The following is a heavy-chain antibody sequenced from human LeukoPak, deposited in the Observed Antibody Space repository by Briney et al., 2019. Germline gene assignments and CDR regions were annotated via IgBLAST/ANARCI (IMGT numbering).Heavy chain of an antibody. D-gene: IGHD3-10*01. Sequence: GGSLRLSCAASGFTFSSYEMNWVRQAPGKGLEWVTSISYSVGSTYYADSVKGRFTISRDNSRNTLYLQMNSLRVEDTAVYYCAKEMLTLVRGVIYNDLPSYYLDVWGKGTTVTVSS. V-gene: IGHV3-23*01. CDR1: GFTFSSYE. CDR2: ISYSVGST. J-gene: IGHJ6*03. CDR3: AKEMLTLVRGVIYNDLPSYYLDV.